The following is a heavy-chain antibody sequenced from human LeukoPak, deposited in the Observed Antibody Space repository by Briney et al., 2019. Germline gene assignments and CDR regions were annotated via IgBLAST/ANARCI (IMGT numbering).Heavy chain of an antibody. CDR1: GGTFSSYA. Sequence: SVKVSCKASGGTFSSYAISWVRQAPGQGLEWMGGIIPIFGTANYAQKFQGRVTITADESTSTAYMELSSLRSEDTAVYYCARGEVVSAAEYYYYYMDVWGKGTTVTISS. CDR2: IIPIFGTA. CDR3: ARGEVVSAAEYYYYYMDV. D-gene: IGHD6-13*01. V-gene: IGHV1-69*13. J-gene: IGHJ6*03.